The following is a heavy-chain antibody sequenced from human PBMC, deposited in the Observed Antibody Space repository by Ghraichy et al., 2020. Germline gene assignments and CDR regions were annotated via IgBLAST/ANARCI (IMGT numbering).Heavy chain of an antibody. D-gene: IGHD6-19*01. CDR2: INHSGST. CDR1: GESFSGYS. J-gene: IGHJ4*02. V-gene: IGHV4-34*01. Sequence: SETLSLTCAVYGESFSGYSWSWIRQPPGKGLEWIGEINHSGSTNYNPSLKGRVTLSVDTSKNQFSLKLNSVTAADTAVYHCARPTPRVPGTTTGAFEYWGQGTLVTVSS. CDR3: ARPTPRVPGTTTGAFEY.